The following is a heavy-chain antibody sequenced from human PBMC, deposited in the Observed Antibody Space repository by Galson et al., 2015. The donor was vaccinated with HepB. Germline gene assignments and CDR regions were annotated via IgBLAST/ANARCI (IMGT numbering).Heavy chain of an antibody. Sequence: ETLSLTCTVSGGSISPFYWHWVRQPPGNGLEWIGYIYSSGATNYNPSLKSRLTISVDTSKSQFSLQLNSVTAADTAVYYCARAKYSAGWEGYFAYWGQGTLVTVSS. V-gene: IGHV4-59*01. J-gene: IGHJ4*02. CDR1: GGSISPFY. CDR3: ARAKYSAGWEGYFAY. CDR2: IYSSGAT. D-gene: IGHD6-19*01.